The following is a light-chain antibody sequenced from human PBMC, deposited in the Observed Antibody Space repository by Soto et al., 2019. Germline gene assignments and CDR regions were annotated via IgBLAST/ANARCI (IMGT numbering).Light chain of an antibody. CDR2: GAS. CDR3: QQFGTSPPVT. CDR1: QTVRSTY. V-gene: IGKV3-20*01. J-gene: IGKJ4*01. Sequence: EIVLTQSPGTLSLSPGETATLSCRARQTVRSTYLDWYQQKPGQAPRLLIYGASTRATGIPDRFSGSGSGTDFTLTISRLEPEDFAVYYCQQFGTSPPVTFGGGTKVE.